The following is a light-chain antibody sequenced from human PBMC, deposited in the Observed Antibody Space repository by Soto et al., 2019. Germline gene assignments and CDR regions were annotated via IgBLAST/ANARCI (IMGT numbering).Light chain of an antibody. CDR2: ESS. V-gene: IGKV3-11*01. Sequence: EIVLTQSPATLSLSPGGRATLSCRASQNVANCLDWYQQKPGQAPRLLIYESSNRATGIAARFSGSGSGTDFTLTISSLEPEDFAVYYCQHRSNWPQTFGQGTKVDIK. CDR1: QNVANC. CDR3: QHRSNWPQT. J-gene: IGKJ1*01.